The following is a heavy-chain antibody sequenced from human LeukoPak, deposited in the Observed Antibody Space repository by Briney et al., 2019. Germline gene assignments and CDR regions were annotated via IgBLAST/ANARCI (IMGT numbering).Heavy chain of an antibody. Sequence: SQTLSLTCTVSGGSISSGGYYWSWIRQHPGKGLEWIGYIYYSGSTYYNPSLKSRVTISVDTSKNQFPLKLSSVTAADTAVYYCAMTERWYFDYWGQGTLVTVSS. V-gene: IGHV4-31*03. D-gene: IGHD4-23*01. CDR2: IYYSGST. J-gene: IGHJ4*02. CDR1: GGSISSGGYY. CDR3: AMTERWYFDY.